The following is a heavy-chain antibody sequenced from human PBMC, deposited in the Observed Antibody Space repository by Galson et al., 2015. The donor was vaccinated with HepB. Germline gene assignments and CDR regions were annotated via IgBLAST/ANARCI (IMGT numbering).Heavy chain of an antibody. D-gene: IGHD3-10*01. CDR1: GGSISSYY. Sequence: QVQLQESGPGLVKPSETLSLTCTVSGGSISSYYWSWIRQPPGKGLEWIGYIYYSGSTNYNPSRKSRVTISVDTSTNQFSLNLSSVTAADTAVYYCARFEWFGELSYCLDPWFQRTLVTVSS. V-gene: IGHV4-59*01. CDR2: IYYSGST. CDR3: ARFEWFGELSYCLDP. J-gene: IGHJ5*02.